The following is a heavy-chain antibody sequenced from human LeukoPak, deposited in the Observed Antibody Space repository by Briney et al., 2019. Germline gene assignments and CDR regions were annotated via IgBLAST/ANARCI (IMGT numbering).Heavy chain of an antibody. Sequence: SETQSLTCTVSGDSITRDYWNWIRQSPGKGLDWIGYIHYTGSTNTNPSLRSRLTISVDTSNSQFSLKLNSVTAADTAVYSCARSGDSPSFDSWGQGTLVTVSS. V-gene: IGHV4-59*01. D-gene: IGHD4-17*01. CDR3: ARSGDSPSFDS. CDR1: GDSITRDY. J-gene: IGHJ4*02. CDR2: IHYTGST.